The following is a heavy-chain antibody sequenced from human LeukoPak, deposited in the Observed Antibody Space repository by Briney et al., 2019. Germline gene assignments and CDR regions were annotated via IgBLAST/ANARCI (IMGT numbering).Heavy chain of an antibody. J-gene: IGHJ4*02. CDR3: ARDLGWGSPVAY. D-gene: IGHD3-16*01. CDR2: IYGGGSTTYNPSP. V-gene: IGHV4-4*07. CDR1: GGSISSYF. Sequence: SETLSLTCIVSGGSISSYFWNWIRQPAGKGLEWIGKIYGGGSTTYNPSPNYNPSLKSRVTMSMDTSNNEFSLSLTSATAADTAVYYCARDLGWGSPVAYWGQGILVTVSS.